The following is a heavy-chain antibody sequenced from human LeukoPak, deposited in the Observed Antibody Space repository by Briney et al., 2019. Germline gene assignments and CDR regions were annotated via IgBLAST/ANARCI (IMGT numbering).Heavy chain of an antibody. J-gene: IGHJ4*02. D-gene: IGHD1-7*01. Sequence: GGSLRLSCAASGFTFSSYGMHWVRQAPGKGLEWVAVISYDGSNKYYADSVKGRFTISGDNSKNTLYLQMNSLRAEDTAVYYCAKDLTGTTDYWGQGTLVTVSS. V-gene: IGHV3-30*18. CDR3: AKDLTGTTDY. CDR2: ISYDGSNK. CDR1: GFTFSSYG.